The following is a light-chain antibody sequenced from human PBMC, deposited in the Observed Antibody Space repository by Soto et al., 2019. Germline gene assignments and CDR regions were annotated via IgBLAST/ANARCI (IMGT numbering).Light chain of an antibody. V-gene: IGLV2-14*01. Sequence: SVLTKPASVSRFPGQSITISCTRTSSDVGGYNYVSWYQQHPVKAPKLMIYDVTNRPSGVSDRFSGSKSGNTASLTISGLQAEDEADYYCSSYTSSSTPYVFGTGTKVTVL. J-gene: IGLJ1*01. CDR1: SSDVGGYNY. CDR2: DVT. CDR3: SSYTSSSTPYV.